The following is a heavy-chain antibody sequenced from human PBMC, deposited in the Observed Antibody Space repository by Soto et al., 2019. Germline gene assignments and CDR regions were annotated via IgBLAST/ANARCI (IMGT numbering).Heavy chain of an antibody. V-gene: IGHV4-31*11. CDR1: GGSISSGGYY. CDR3: ARDLGDCSGGSCYVGYFQH. Sequence: TSETLSLTCAVSGGSISSGGYYWSWIRQHPGKGLEWIGYIYYSGSTYYNPSLKSRVTISVDTSKNQFSLKLSSVTAADTAVYYCARDLGDCSGGSCYVGYFQHWGQGTLVTVSS. D-gene: IGHD2-15*01. J-gene: IGHJ1*01. CDR2: IYYSGST.